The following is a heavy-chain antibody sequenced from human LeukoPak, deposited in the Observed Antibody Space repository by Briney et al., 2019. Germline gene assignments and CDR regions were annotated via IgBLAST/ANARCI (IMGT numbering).Heavy chain of an antibody. CDR3: ARMTYYYDSSGSN. V-gene: IGHV4-59*01. J-gene: IGHJ4*02. D-gene: IGHD3-22*01. CDR2: IYDSGTT. CDR1: GGSMSSYF. Sequence: PSETLSLTCTVSGGSMSSYFWHWIRQPPGKGLEWMGYIYDSGTTAYNPSLKRRVTMSVDTSKNQFPLNLSSVTAADTAVYYCARMTYYYDSSGSNWGQGTLVTVSS.